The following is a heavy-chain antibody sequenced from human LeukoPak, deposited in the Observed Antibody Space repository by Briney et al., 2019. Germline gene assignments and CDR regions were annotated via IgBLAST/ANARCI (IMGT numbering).Heavy chain of an antibody. CDR3: ARNQGWEVNAFDI. V-gene: IGHV4-28*06. Sequence: SETLSLTCAVFGSSISTSNWWGWIRQSPGKGLEWIGYIYYGGSTNYSPSLKSRVTMSADTSKNQFSLKLSSVTALDTAVYYCARNQGWEVNAFDIWGQGKMVTVSS. D-gene: IGHD1-26*01. J-gene: IGHJ3*02. CDR2: IYYGGST. CDR1: GSSISTSNW.